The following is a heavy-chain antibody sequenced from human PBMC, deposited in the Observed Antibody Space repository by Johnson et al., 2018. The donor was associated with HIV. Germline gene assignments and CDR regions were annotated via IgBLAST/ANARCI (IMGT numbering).Heavy chain of an antibody. CDR1: GFTLSSNC. J-gene: IGHJ3*02. V-gene: IGHV3-53*01. D-gene: IGHD3-22*01. CDR2: LYSGGNT. CDR3: ASTHTLYYYDGTGYRRATAFDI. Sequence: VQLVESGGGLIQPGGSLRLSCAASGFTLSSNCMTWVRQAPGQGLEWVSVLYSGGNTYYADSVQGRFTISRDSSKNTLYLEMKSLTAEDTAVYYCASTHTLYYYDGTGYRRATAFDIWGQGTMVTISS.